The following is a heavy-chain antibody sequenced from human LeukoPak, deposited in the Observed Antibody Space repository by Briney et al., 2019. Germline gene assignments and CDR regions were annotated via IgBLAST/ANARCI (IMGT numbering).Heavy chain of an antibody. D-gene: IGHD3-3*01. V-gene: IGHV4-61*02. CDR2: IYTSGST. CDR3: ERDPIGRFLEWLGFDP. J-gene: IGHJ5*02. Sequence: PSETLSLTCTVSGGSISSGSYYWSWIRQPAGKGLEWIGRIYTSGSTNYNPSLKSRVTISVDTSKNQFSLKLSSVTAADTAVYYCERDPIGRFLEWLGFDPWGQGTLVTVSS. CDR1: GGSISSGSYY.